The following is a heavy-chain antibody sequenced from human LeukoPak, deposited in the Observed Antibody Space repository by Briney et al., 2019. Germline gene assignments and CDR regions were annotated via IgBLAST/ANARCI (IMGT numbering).Heavy chain of an antibody. V-gene: IGHV1-18*01. CDR3: ARNPQTANYDFWSGYYPYYYYYYMDV. J-gene: IGHJ6*03. D-gene: IGHD3-3*01. CDR1: GYTFTSYG. CDR2: ISACNGNT. Sequence: GASVKVSCKASGYTFTSYGISWVRQAPGQGLEWMGWISACNGNTNYAQKLQGRVTMTTDTSTSTAYMEPRSLRSDDTAVYYCARNPQTANYDFWSGYYPYYYYYYMDVWGKGTTVTVSS.